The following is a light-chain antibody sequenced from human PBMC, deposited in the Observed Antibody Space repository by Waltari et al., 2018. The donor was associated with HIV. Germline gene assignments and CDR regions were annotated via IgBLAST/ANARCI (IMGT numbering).Light chain of an antibody. J-gene: IGKJ2*01. CDR3: QQYNYWPPYT. Sequence: MVMTQSPATMAVFPGDRATLSCRASQTVIGNLAWYQQKPGQAPRLLVYGASVRAAGVPARFSGSGSGTEFTLTISSLQSEDFGVYYCQQYNYWPPYTFGQGTKLEMK. V-gene: IGKV3-15*01. CDR1: QTVIGN. CDR2: GAS.